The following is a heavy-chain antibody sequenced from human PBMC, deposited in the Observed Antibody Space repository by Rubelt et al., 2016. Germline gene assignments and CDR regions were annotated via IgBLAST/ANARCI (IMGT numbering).Heavy chain of an antibody. J-gene: IGHJ4*02. D-gene: IGHD1-1*01. CDR3: ARGLVYNWNVRNFDY. V-gene: IGHV4-31*02. Sequence: EWIGYIYYSGSTYYNPSLKSRVTISVDTSKNQFSLKLSSVTAADTAVYYCARGLVYNWNVRNFDYWGQGTLVTVSS. CDR2: IYYSGST.